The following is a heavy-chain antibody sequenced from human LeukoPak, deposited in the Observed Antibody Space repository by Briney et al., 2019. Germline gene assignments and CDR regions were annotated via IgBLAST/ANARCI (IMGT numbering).Heavy chain of an antibody. CDR2: ISWKSDSV. CDR3: AKDWSYGGNSWKYFGS. Sequence: GGSLRLSCVASGFTFDDYAMHWVRQAPGKGLEWVSGISWKSDSVDYADSVKGRFTISRDNAKNSLYPQMNSLRADDTALYYCAKDWSYGGNSWKYFGSWGRGVLVTVSS. V-gene: IGHV3-9*01. CDR1: GFTFDDYA. D-gene: IGHD4-23*01. J-gene: IGHJ4*02.